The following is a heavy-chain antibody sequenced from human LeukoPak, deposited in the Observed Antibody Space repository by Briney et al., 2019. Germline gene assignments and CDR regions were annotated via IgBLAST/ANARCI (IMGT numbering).Heavy chain of an antibody. D-gene: IGHD6-13*01. CDR2: IYTSGST. J-gene: IGHJ6*02. V-gene: IGHV4-4*07. CDR3: ASTTYSSSWSYYYYYGMDV. CDR1: GGSISSYY. Sequence: SETLSLTCTVSGGSISSYYWSWVRQPAGKGLEWIGRIYTSGSTNYNPSLKSRVTMSVDTSKNQFSLKLSSVTAADTAVYYCASTTYSSSWSYYYYYGMDVWGQGTTVTVSS.